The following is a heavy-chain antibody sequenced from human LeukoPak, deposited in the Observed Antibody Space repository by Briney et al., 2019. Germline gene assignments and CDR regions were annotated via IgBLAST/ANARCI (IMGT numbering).Heavy chain of an antibody. CDR2: ISAYNGNT. CDR3: ARDGVARYYYGSGSYYYYFDY. J-gene: IGHJ4*02. V-gene: IGHV1-18*01. CDR1: GGTFSSYA. D-gene: IGHD3-10*01. Sequence: ASVKVSCKASGGTFSSYAISWVRQAPGQGLEWMGWISAYNGNTNYAQKLQGRVTMTTDTSTSTAYMELRSLRSDDTAVYYCARDGVARYYYGSGSYYYYFDYWGQGTLVTVSS.